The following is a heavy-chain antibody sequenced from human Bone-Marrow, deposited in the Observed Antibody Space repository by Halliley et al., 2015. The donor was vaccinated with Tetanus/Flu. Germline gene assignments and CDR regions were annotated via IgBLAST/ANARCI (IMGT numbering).Heavy chain of an antibody. CDR3: ARSGRTRSDY. CDR2: VSHPGST. J-gene: IGHJ4*02. D-gene: IGHD1-1*01. Sequence: GEGLEGIGEVSHPGSTHYNPSFKSRVPLSVDKSQTPFSLKLTSLTAADAAIYYCARSGRTRSDYWGQGTLVTVSS. V-gene: IGHV4-4*02.